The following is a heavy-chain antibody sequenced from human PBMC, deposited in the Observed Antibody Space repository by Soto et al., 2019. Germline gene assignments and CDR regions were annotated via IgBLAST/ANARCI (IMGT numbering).Heavy chain of an antibody. D-gene: IGHD3-22*01. CDR3: AREGAYYYDSSGYGPLQH. J-gene: IGHJ1*01. CDR2: ISGSSGNT. V-gene: IGHV3-48*01. CDR1: GFTFRNYA. Sequence: GGSLRLSCAASGFTFRNYAMSWARQAPGKGLEWVSSISGSSGNTNYADSVKGRFTISRDNAKNSLYLQMNSLRAEDTAVYYCAREGAYYYDSSGYGPLQHWGQGTLVTVSS.